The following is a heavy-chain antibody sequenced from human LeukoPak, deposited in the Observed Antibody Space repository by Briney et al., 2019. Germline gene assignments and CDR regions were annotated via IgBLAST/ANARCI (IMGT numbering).Heavy chain of an antibody. J-gene: IGHJ4*02. CDR1: GFTFDDYA. CDR3: AKDRSLAVTTGYFDY. CDR2: ISWNSGSI. D-gene: IGHD4-17*01. Sequence: GRSLRLSCAASGFTFDDYAMHWVRQAPGKGLEWVSGISWNSGSIGYADSVKGRFTISRDNAKNSLCLQMNSLRAEDTALYYCAKDRSLAVTTGYFDYWGQGTLVTVSS. V-gene: IGHV3-9*01.